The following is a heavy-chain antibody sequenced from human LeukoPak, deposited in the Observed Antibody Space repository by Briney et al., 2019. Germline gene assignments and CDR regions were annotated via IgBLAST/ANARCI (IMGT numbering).Heavy chain of an antibody. V-gene: IGHV4-59*08. Sequence: SETLSLTCTVSGGSISSFYWSWIRQPPEKGLEWIGYIYNSGSTSYNPSLKSRVTISVDTSKNQFSLRLSSVTAADTAVYYCARRRYNIDYWGQGTLVTVSS. CDR1: GGSISSFY. J-gene: IGHJ4*02. CDR3: ARRRYNIDY. CDR2: IYNSGST. D-gene: IGHD1-1*01.